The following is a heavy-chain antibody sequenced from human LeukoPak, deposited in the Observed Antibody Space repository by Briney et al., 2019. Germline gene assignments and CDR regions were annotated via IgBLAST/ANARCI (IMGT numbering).Heavy chain of an antibody. Sequence: SETLSLTCAVSGGSISSGGYSWSWIQQPPGKGLEWIGYIYHSGSTYYNPSLKSRVTISVDRSKNQFSLKLSSVTAADTAVYYCARGRGYSGYDLDYWGQGTLVTVSS. CDR3: ARGRGYSGYDLDY. D-gene: IGHD5-12*01. V-gene: IGHV4-30-2*01. CDR1: GGSISSGGYS. J-gene: IGHJ4*02. CDR2: IYHSGST.